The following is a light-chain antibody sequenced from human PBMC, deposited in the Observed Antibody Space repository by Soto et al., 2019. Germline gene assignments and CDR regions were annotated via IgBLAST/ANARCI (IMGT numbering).Light chain of an antibody. CDR1: SSNIGAGYD. V-gene: IGLV1-40*01. CDR2: GNS. Sequence: QSALTQPPSVSGDPGQRVTISCTGSSSNIGAGYDVHWYQQLPGTAPKLLIYGNSNRPSGVPDRFSGSKSGTSASLAITGLQAEDEADYYCQSYDSSLSGYVVFGGGTKLTVL. J-gene: IGLJ2*01. CDR3: QSYDSSLSGYVV.